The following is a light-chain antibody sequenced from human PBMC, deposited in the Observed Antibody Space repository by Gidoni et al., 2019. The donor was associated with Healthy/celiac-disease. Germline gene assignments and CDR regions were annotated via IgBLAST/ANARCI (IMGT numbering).Light chain of an antibody. J-gene: IGLJ2*01. CDR1: SSNIGSNT. V-gene: IGLV1-44*01. CDR3: AAWDDSLNGDVV. CDR2: SNN. Sequence: SVLPQPPSASGTPGPRVTISCSGSSSNIGSNTVNWYQQLPGTAPKLLIYSNNQRPSGVPDRFSGSKSGTSASLAISGLQSEDEADYYCAAWDDSLNGDVVFGGGTKLTVL.